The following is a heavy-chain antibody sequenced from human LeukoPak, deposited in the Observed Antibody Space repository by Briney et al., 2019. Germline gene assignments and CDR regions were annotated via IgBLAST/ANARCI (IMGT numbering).Heavy chain of an antibody. Sequence: SETLSLTCIVSGGSISSDYRSWIRQPAGKGLEWIGRFFSCRTTNCNPPPNYNASLKSRVTMSVDTSRNRFSLKLRSVTASDTAVYYCARVRSGGLDVWGQGTTVTVSS. CDR2: FFSCRTTNCNPPP. V-gene: IGHV4-4*07. D-gene: IGHD3-10*01. CDR1: GGSISSDY. CDR3: ARVRSGGLDV. J-gene: IGHJ6*02.